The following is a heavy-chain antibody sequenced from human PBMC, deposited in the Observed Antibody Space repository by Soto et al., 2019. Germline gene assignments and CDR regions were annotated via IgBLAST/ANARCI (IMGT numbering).Heavy chain of an antibody. D-gene: IGHD3-22*01. J-gene: IGHJ4*02. CDR3: ARANYFESSGPFDY. Sequence: PSETLSLTCTVSGGSISSPNFYWSWIRQHPGKGLEYNGTTYYNPTLKSRVSISVDTSKNQFSLKLSSVTAADTAVYYCARANYFESSGPFDYWGPGTLVTVSS. CDR2: NGTT. CDR1: GGSISSPNFY. V-gene: IGHV4-31*03.